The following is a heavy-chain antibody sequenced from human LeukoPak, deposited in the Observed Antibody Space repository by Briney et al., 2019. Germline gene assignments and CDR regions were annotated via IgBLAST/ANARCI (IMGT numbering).Heavy chain of an antibody. V-gene: IGHV3-74*01. J-gene: IGHJ4*02. D-gene: IGHD4-11*01. Sequence: GGSLRLSCAASGFTFSSYWMHWVRQAPGKGLVWVSRINSDGSSTSYADSVKDRFTISRDNAKNTLYLQMNSLRAEDTAIYYCASLAGTRVVDYWGQGTRVTVSS. CDR2: INSDGSST. CDR3: ASLAGTRVVDY. CDR1: GFTFSSYW.